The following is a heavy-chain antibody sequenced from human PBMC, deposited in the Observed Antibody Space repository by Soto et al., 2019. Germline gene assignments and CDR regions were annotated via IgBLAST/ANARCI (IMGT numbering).Heavy chain of an antibody. CDR2: IIPIFGTA. D-gene: IGHD5-12*01. V-gene: IGHV1-69*06. J-gene: IGHJ5*02. CDR3: ALATIDPVAYNWFDP. Sequence: VKVSCKASGGSFSSYASIWVRQAPGQGLEWMGGIIPIFGTANYAQKFQCRVTITADKSTSTAYMELSSLRSEDTAVYYCALATIDPVAYNWFDPWGQGTLVTVSS. CDR1: GGSFSSYA.